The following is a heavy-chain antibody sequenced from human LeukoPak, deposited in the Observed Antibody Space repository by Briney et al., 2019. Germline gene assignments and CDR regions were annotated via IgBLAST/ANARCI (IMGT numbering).Heavy chain of an antibody. CDR2: IYYSEIT. CDR3: ARQNYDSTPYYYSSYMDV. CDR1: GGSISSYY. D-gene: IGHD3-22*01. J-gene: IGHJ6*03. V-gene: IGHV4-59*01. Sequence: SETLSLTCTVSGGSISSYYWSWIRQPPGKGLEWIGYIYYSEITNYNPSLKSRVTISVDTSKNQFSLKLTSVTAADTAVYYCARQNYDSTPYYYSSYMDVWGKGSTVTVSS.